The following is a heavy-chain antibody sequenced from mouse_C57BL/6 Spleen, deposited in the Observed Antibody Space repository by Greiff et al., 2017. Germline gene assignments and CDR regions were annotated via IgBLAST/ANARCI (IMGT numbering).Heavy chain of an antibody. Sequence: EVKVVESGGGLVKPGGSLKLSCAASGFTFSDYGMHWVRQAPEKGLGWVAYISSGSSTIYYADTVKGRFTISRDNAKNTLFLQMTSLRSEDTAMYYCVYDYDVLFAYWGQGTLVTVSA. D-gene: IGHD2-4*01. J-gene: IGHJ3*01. CDR1: GFTFSDYG. V-gene: IGHV5-17*01. CDR3: VYDYDVLFAY. CDR2: ISSGSSTI.